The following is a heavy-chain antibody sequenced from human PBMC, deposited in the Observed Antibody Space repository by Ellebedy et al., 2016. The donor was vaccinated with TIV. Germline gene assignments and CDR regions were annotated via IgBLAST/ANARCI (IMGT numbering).Heavy chain of an antibody. CDR2: FDPEHGEM. CDR3: SAPSIFDAFDI. D-gene: IGHD3-3*01. CDR1: GYTLTELS. Sequence: AASVKVSCKVSGYTLTELSMHWVRQAPGKGLEWMGGFDPEHGEMNYAQKFQGRLTMTEDTSTDTAYMELSSLRSEDTAVYYCSAPSIFDAFDIWGQGTVVTVSS. V-gene: IGHV1-24*01. J-gene: IGHJ3*02.